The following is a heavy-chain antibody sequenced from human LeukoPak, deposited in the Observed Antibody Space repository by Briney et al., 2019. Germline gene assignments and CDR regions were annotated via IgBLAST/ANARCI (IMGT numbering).Heavy chain of an antibody. V-gene: IGHV4-34*01. D-gene: IGHD2-2*01. CDR1: GGSIRGYY. CDR3: ATSSLGYCSSTSCYGGYYFDY. J-gene: IGHJ4*02. CDR2: INHSGST. Sequence: SETLSLTCAVYGGSIRGYYWSWIRQPPGKGLEWIGEINHSGSTNYNPSLKSRVTISVDTSKNQFSLKLSSVTAADTAVYYCATSSLGYCSSTSCYGGYYFDYWGQGNLVTVSS.